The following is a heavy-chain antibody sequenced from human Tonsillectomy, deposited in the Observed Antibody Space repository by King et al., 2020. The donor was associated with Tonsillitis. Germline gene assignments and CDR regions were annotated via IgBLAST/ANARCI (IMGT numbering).Heavy chain of an antibody. CDR3: ARARWDDAFDI. D-gene: IGHD1-26*01. CDR1: GFTFSGYD. V-gene: IGHV3-13*04. J-gene: IGHJ3*02. CDR2: IGTADDT. Sequence: VQLVESGGGLVQPGGSLRLSCAASGFTFSGYDMHWFRQTTGKGLEWVSSIGTADDTYYPDSVKGRFTISRENAKNSLYLQLNSLRAGDTAVYYCARARWDDAFDIWGQGTMVTVSS.